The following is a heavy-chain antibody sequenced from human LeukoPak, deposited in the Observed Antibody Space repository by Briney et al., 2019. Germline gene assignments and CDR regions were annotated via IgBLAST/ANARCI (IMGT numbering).Heavy chain of an antibody. J-gene: IGHJ3*02. CDR2: ISSNGGST. D-gene: IGHD4-17*01. V-gene: IGHV3-64*01. Sequence: AGGSLRLSCAASGFTFSSYAMHWVRQAPGKGLEYVSAISSNGGSTYYANSVKGRFTISRDNSKNTLYLQMGSLRAEDMAVYYCAGVVGDYGAFDIWGKGTMVTVSS. CDR1: GFTFSSYA. CDR3: AGVVGDYGAFDI.